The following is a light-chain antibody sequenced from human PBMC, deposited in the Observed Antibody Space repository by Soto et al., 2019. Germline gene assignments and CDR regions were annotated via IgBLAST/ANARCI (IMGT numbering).Light chain of an antibody. J-gene: IGKJ1*01. CDR1: QSVSSNY. Sequence: EIVLTKSPGTLSSSPGERATLSCRASQSVSSNYFAWYQPKPGQAPRLLIYAASSRATGIPDRFSGSGSGTDFTLTISRLEPEDFAVYYFQQYGSSSWTFGQGTRVEI. V-gene: IGKV3-20*01. CDR3: QQYGSSSWT. CDR2: AAS.